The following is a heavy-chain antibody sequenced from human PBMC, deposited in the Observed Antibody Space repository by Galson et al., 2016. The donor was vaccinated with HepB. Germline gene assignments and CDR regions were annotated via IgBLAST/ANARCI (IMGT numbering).Heavy chain of an antibody. CDR3: ARETTEGGMAV. CDR1: GFNFKTYG. J-gene: IGHJ6*04. V-gene: IGHV3-33*01. D-gene: IGHD1-1*01. Sequence: SLRLSCAASGFNFKTYGMDWVRQAPGKGLEWVAIIWYDGSKRYYANSLKGRYTISRDNSKNILYLQMCSLRVEDTAVYYGARETTEGGMAVWGKGTTVIGSS. CDR2: IWYDGSKR.